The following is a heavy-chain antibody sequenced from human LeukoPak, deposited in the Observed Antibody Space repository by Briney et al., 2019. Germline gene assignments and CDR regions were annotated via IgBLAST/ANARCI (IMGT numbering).Heavy chain of an antibody. CDR1: GFTFSSYE. CDR3: ARSWNGAFDI. V-gene: IGHV3-21*04. J-gene: IGHJ3*02. CDR2: ISSSSSYI. Sequence: GGSLRLSCAASGFTFSSYEMNWVRQAPGKGLEWVSSISSSSSYIYYADSVKGRFTISRDNAKNSLFLQMNSLRAEDTAVYHCARSWNGAFDIWGLGTMVTVSS. D-gene: IGHD1-1*01.